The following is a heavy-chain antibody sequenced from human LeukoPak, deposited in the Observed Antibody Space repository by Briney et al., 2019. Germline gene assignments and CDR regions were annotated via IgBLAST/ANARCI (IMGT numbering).Heavy chain of an antibody. Sequence: SETLSLTCTVSGGSFGTSYWSWIRQSPGKGLEYIGYIYYSGSANYNPSLKSRVTISVDTSKNQFSLRLSSVTAADTAVYYCASNKGQWLFSDWGQGTLVTVSS. V-gene: IGHV4-59*08. CDR1: GGSFGTSY. CDR2: IYYSGSA. CDR3: ASNKGQWLFSD. D-gene: IGHD6-19*01. J-gene: IGHJ4*02.